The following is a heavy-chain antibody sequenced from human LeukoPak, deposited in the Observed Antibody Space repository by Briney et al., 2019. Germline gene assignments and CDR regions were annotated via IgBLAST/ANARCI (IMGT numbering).Heavy chain of an antibody. J-gene: IGHJ4*02. V-gene: IGHV3-30*18. CDR3: AKDFSTMVRGDDY. Sequence: GRSLRLSCAASGFTFSSYGMHWVRQAPGKGLEWVAVISYDGSNKYYADSVKGRFTISRDNSKNTLYLQMNSLRAEDTAVYYCAKDFSTMVRGDDYWGQGTLVTVSS. CDR2: ISYDGSNK. D-gene: IGHD3-10*01. CDR1: GFTFSSYG.